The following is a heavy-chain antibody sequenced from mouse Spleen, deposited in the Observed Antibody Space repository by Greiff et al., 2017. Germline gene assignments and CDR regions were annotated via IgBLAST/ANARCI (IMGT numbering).Heavy chain of an antibody. J-gene: IGHJ2*01. CDR3: ARGDYYGSRGGYYFDY. CDR2: INPGSGGT. Sequence: VQLQQSGAELVRPGTSVKVSCKASGYAFTNYSIEWVKQRPGQGLEWIGVINPGSGGTNYNEKFKGKATLTADKSSSTAYMQLSSLTSEDSAVYFCARGDYYGSRGGYYFDYWGQGTTLTVSS. D-gene: IGHD1-1*01. CDR1: GYAFTNYS. V-gene: IGHV1-54*01.